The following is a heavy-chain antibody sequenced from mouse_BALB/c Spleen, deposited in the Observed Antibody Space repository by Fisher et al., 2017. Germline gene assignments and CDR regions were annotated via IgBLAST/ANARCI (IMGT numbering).Heavy chain of an antibody. J-gene: IGHJ4*01. D-gene: IGHD1-1*01. V-gene: IGHV5-17*02. Sequence: RFTISRDNPKNTLFLQMTSLRSEDTAMYYCAVGYYAMDYWGQGTSVTVSS. CDR3: AVGYYAMDY.